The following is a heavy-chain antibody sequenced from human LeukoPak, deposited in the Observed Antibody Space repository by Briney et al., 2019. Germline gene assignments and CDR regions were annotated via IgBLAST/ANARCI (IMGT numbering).Heavy chain of an antibody. V-gene: IGHV3-23*01. D-gene: IGHD3-10*01. J-gene: IGHJ3*02. CDR3: AKDVPYGSGSYYSGWSDAFDI. Sequence: QSGGSLTLSCAASGFTFSSYAMSWVRQAPGKGLEWVSAISGSGGSTYHADSVKGRFTISRDNSKNTLYLQMHSLRAEDTAVYYCAKDVPYGSGSYYSGWSDAFDIWGQGTMVTVSS. CDR2: ISGSGGST. CDR1: GFTFSSYA.